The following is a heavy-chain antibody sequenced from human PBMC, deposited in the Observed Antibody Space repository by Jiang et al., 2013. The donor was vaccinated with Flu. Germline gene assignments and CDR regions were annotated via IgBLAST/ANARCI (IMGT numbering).Heavy chain of an antibody. J-gene: IGHJ6*02. CDR3: ARVPIAVATWYYYGMDV. CDR1: VSSNSAA. D-gene: IGHD6-19*01. CDR2: TYYRSKWYN. V-gene: IGHV6-1*01. Sequence: VSSNSAAWNWIRQSPSRGLEWLGRTYYRSKWYNDYAVSVKSRITINPDTSKNQFSLQLNSVTPEDTAVYYCARVPIAVATWYYYGMDVWGQGTTVTVSS.